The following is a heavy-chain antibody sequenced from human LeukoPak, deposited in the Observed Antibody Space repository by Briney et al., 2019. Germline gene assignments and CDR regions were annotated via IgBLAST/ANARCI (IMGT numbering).Heavy chain of an antibody. CDR3: ARGGGSYGR. V-gene: IGHV3-7*01. CDR1: GFTFSNYW. J-gene: IGHJ4*02. CDR2: IKQDRSEK. Sequence: GGSLRLSCAASGFTFSNYWMSWVRQAPGKGLEWVANIKQDRSEKYYVDSVKGRFTISRDNAKNSLYLQMNSLRAEDTAVYYCARGGGSYGRWGQGTLVTVSS. D-gene: IGHD1-26*01.